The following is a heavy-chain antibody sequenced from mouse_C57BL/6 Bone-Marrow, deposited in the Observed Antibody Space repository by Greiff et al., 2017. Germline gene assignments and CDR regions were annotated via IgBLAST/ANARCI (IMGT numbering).Heavy chain of an antibody. D-gene: IGHD2-4*01. J-gene: IGHJ1*03. V-gene: IGHV5-4*01. Sequence: EVMLVESGGGLVKPGGSLKLSCAASGFTFSSYAMSWVRQTPEKRLEWVATISDGGSYTYYPDNVKGRFTISRDNAKNNLYLQMSHLKSEDTAMYYWAREGTMIWYFDVWGTGTTVTVSS. CDR2: ISDGGSYT. CDR3: AREGTMIWYFDV. CDR1: GFTFSSYA.